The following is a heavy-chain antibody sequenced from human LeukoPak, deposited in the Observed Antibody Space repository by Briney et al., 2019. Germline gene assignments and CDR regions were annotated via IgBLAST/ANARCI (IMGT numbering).Heavy chain of an antibody. J-gene: IGHJ6*03. CDR1: GYTFTAYY. Sequence: GASVKVSCKTPGYTFTAYYMHWVRQAPGQGLEWMGWINANTGGTKYAQKFQGRVTMTRNTSISTAYMEPSRLTSDDTAVYYCARGRGYISGYYVDVWGKGTTVTVSS. CDR2: INANTGGT. V-gene: IGHV1-2*02. CDR3: ARGRGYISGYYVDV. D-gene: IGHD5-18*01.